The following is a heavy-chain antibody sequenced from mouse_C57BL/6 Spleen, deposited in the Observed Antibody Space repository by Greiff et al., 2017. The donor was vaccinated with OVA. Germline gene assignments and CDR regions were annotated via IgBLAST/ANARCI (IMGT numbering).Heavy chain of an antibody. Sequence: EVKVEESGPGLVKPSQSLSLTCSVTGYSITSGYYWNWIRQFPGNKLEWMGYISYDGSNNYNPSLKNRISITRDTSKNQFFLKLNSVTTEDTATYYCARYDYDFDYWGQGTTLTVSS. D-gene: IGHD2-4*01. CDR2: ISYDGSN. CDR3: ARYDYDFDY. J-gene: IGHJ2*01. CDR1: GYSITSGYY. V-gene: IGHV3-6*01.